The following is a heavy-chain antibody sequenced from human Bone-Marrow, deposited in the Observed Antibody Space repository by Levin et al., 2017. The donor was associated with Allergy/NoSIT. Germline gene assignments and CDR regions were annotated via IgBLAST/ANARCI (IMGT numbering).Heavy chain of an antibody. J-gene: IGHJ6*02. CDR2: IKSKTDGGTT. V-gene: IGHV3-15*01. Sequence: LSLTCAASGFTFSNVWMSWVRQAPGKGLEWVGRIKSKTDGGTTDYAALVKGRFTISRDDSKNTLYLQMNSLTPEDTALYYCTTWFLVVAAAIPYYYYGMDVWGQGTTVTVSS. D-gene: IGHD2-15*01. CDR1: GFTFSNVW. CDR3: TTWFLVVAAAIPYYYYGMDV.